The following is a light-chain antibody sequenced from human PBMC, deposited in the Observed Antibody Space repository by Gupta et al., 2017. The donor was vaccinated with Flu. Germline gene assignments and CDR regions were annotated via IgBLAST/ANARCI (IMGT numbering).Light chain of an antibody. Sequence: GSSSNIGNDDVSWYQQLPGTAPKLLIYQNNKRPSGVPDRFSGSKSGTSATLGITGLQTGDEADYYCGTWDNSLWVFGGGTKVTVL. J-gene: IGLJ3*02. CDR3: GTWDNSLWV. V-gene: IGLV1-51*02. CDR2: QNN. CDR1: SSNIGNDD.